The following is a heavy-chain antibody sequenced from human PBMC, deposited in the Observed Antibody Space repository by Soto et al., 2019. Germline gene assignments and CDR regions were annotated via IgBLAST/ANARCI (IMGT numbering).Heavy chain of an antibody. Sequence: ASVKVSCKASGYTFTSYYMHWVRQAPGQGLEWMGIINPSGGSTSYAQKFQGRITMTRDTSTSTVYMELSSLRSEDTAVYYCGRDGGGGPPRYYYDSSGYYKDYWGQGTLVTVSS. D-gene: IGHD3-22*01. CDR2: INPSGGST. V-gene: IGHV1-46*01. CDR3: GRDGGGGPPRYYYDSSGYYKDY. CDR1: GYTFTSYY. J-gene: IGHJ4*02.